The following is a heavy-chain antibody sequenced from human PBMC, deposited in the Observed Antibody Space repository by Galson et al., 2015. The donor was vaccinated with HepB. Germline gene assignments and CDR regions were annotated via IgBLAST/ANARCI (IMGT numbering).Heavy chain of an antibody. CDR1: GYTFTSYG. D-gene: IGHD5-18*01. CDR3: ARDPGSVDTAMVADY. J-gene: IGHJ4*02. V-gene: IGHV1-18*04. CDR2: IIAYNGNT. Sequence: SVKVSCKASGYTFTSYGISWVRQAPGQGLEWMGWIIAYNGNTNYAQKLQGRVTMTTDTSTSTAYMELRSLRSDDTAVYYCARDPGSVDTAMVADYWGQGTLVTVSS.